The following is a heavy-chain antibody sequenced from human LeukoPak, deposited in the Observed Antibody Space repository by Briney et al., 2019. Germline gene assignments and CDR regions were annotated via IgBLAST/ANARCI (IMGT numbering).Heavy chain of an antibody. Sequence: ASVQVSCKASGYTFTSYYMHWVRQAPGQGLEWMGIINPSGGSTSYAQKFQGRVTMTRDTSTSTVYMELSSLRSEDTAVYYCARDKVAQSPYWYFDLWGRGTLVTVSS. J-gene: IGHJ2*01. V-gene: IGHV1-46*01. CDR3: ARDKVAQSPYWYFDL. CDR1: GYTFTSYY. D-gene: IGHD5-12*01. CDR2: INPSGGST.